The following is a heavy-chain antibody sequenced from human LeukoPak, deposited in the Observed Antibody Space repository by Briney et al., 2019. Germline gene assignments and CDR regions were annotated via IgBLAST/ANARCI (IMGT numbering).Heavy chain of an antibody. CDR3: AREDTAMAPFDY. CDR2: IYYSGST. Sequence: SETLSLTCTVSGGSISSYCWSWIRQPPGKGLEWIGYIYYSGSTNYNPSLKSRVTISVDTSKNQFSLKLSSVTAADTAVYYCAREDTAMAPFDYWGQGTLVTVSS. V-gene: IGHV4-59*01. D-gene: IGHD5-18*01. J-gene: IGHJ4*02. CDR1: GGSISSYC.